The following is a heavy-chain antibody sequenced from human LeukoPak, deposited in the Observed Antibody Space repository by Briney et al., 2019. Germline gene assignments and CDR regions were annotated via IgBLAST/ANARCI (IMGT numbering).Heavy chain of an antibody. V-gene: IGHV4-39*01. D-gene: IGHD3-9*01. CDR3: ARRDQYDILTGYYAD. CDR1: GGSISSSSYY. Sequence: SETLSLACTVPGGSISSSSYYWGWIRQPPGKGLEWIGSIYYSGSTYYNPSLKSRVTISVDTSKNQFSLKLSSVTAADTAVYYCARRDQYDILTGYYADWGQGTLVTVSS. J-gene: IGHJ4*02. CDR2: IYYSGST.